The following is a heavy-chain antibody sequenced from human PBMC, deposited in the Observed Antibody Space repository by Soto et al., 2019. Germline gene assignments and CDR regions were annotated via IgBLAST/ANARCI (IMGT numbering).Heavy chain of an antibody. CDR2: IWYDGSNK. J-gene: IGHJ4*02. V-gene: IGHV3-33*01. CDR3: ASDLEISPSPIGY. Sequence: QVQLVESGGGVVQPGRSLRLCCAASGFTFSSYGMHWVRQAPGKGLEWVAVIWYDGSNKYYADSVKGRFTISRDNSKNTLYLQMNSLRAEDTAVYYCASDLEISPSPIGYWGQGTLVTVSS. CDR1: GFTFSSYG.